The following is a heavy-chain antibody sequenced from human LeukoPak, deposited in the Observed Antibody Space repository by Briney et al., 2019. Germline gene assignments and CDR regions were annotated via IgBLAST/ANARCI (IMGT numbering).Heavy chain of an antibody. V-gene: IGHV3-23*01. D-gene: IGHD3-16*02. CDR1: GFTLSSYA. J-gene: IGHJ4*02. CDR3: AKSVNMITFGGVIVIGSFDY. Sequence: GGSLRLSCAASGFTLSSYAMSWVRQAPGKGLEWVSAISGSGGSTYYADSVKGRFTISRDNSKNTLYLQMNSLRAEDTAVYYCAKSVNMITFGGVIVIGSFDYWGQGTLVTVSS. CDR2: ISGSGGST.